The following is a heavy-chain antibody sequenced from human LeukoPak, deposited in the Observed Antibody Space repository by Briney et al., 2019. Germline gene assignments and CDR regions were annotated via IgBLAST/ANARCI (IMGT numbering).Heavy chain of an antibody. CDR1: GFTFSSYG. J-gene: IGHJ4*02. CDR2: ISYDGSNK. Sequence: GGSLRLSCAASGFTFSSYGMHWVRQAPGKGLEWVAVISYDGSNKYYADSVKGRFTISRDNSKNTLYLQMNSLRAEDTAVYYCAKDRWYYDSSAGYFDYWGQGTLVTVSS. CDR3: AKDRWYYDSSAGYFDY. D-gene: IGHD3-22*01. V-gene: IGHV3-30*18.